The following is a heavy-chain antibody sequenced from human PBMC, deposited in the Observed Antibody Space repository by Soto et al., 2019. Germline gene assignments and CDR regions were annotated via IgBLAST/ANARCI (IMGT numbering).Heavy chain of an antibody. D-gene: IGHD6-6*01. CDR3: ARAPARPPRPYDY. CDR1: CGSFSGYC. Sequence: SETLSLTRTFYCGSFSGYCRSWIRQPAGRGLEWMGEINHSGSTNYNPSLKSRVTISVVTSKNQFSLKLSSVTAADTAVYYCARAPARPPRPYDYWGQGTLVPVS. CDR2: INHSGST. J-gene: IGHJ4*02. V-gene: IGHV4-34*01.